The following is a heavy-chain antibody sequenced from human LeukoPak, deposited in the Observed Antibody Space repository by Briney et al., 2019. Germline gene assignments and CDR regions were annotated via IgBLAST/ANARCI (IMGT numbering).Heavy chain of an antibody. J-gene: IGHJ5*02. CDR3: ARALGVGVVAAIGWFDP. Sequence: SQTLSLTCTVSGGSISSYYWSWIRQPPGKGLEWIGYIYYSGSTNYNPSLKSRVTISVDTSKNQCSLKLSSVTAADTAVYYCARALGVGVVAAIGWFDPWGQGTLVTVSS. CDR2: IYYSGST. D-gene: IGHD2-15*01. V-gene: IGHV4-59*01. CDR1: GGSISSYY.